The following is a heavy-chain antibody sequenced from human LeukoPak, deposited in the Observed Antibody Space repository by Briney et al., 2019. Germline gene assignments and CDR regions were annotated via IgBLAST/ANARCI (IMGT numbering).Heavy chain of an antibody. D-gene: IGHD5-12*01. J-gene: IGHJ4*02. Sequence: WGSLRLSCAVSGITFSSYSMNWVRQAPGKGLEWVSYISSGSSTKYYADSVKGRFTISRDNAKNSLFLQMNSLRAEDTAVYYCARGGEGIYRLPYEIWGQGTLVTVSS. CDR2: ISSGSSTK. CDR3: ARGGEGIYRLPYEI. CDR1: GITFSSYS. V-gene: IGHV3-48*04.